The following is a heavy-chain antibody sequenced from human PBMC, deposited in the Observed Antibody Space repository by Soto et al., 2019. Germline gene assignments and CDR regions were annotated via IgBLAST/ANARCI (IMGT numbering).Heavy chain of an antibody. CDR3: ARVMHSSSWGYYYYYGMDV. CDR2: INPSGGST. J-gene: IGHJ6*02. V-gene: IGHV1-46*01. CDR1: GYTFTSYY. Sequence: ASVKVSCKASGYTFTSYYMHWVLEAPGQGLEWMGIINPSGGSTSYAQKLQGRVTMTRDTSTSTVYMELSSLRSEDTAVYYCARVMHSSSWGYYYYYGMDVWGQGTTVTVSS. D-gene: IGHD6-13*01.